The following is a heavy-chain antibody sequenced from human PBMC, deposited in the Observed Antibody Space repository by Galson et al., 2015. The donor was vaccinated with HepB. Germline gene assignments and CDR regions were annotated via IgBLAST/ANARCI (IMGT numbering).Heavy chain of an antibody. J-gene: IGHJ4*02. CDR3: ARHPSSTASHFDY. CDR2: IHYSGRT. Sequence: SETLSLTCTVSGGSISRTTYYWGWIRQPPGKGLEWIGSIHYSGRTYYSPSLKSRVTISVDTSKNQFSLKLSSVTAADTAVYYCARHPSSTASHFDYWGQGTLVTVSS. V-gene: IGHV4-39*01. CDR1: GGSISRTTYY. D-gene: IGHD4-17*01.